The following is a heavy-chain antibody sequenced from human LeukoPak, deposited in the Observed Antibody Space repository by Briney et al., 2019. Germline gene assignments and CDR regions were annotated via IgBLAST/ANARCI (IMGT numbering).Heavy chain of an antibody. CDR1: VGTFSSYT. V-gene: IGHV1-69*02. J-gene: IGHJ6*02. D-gene: IGHD3-22*01. Sequence: ASVKVSCKASVGTFSSYTISWVGQAPRQGLEWMGRIIPILGIANYAQKFQGRVTITADKTTSTAYMELSSLRSEDTAVYYCARGRYYDSNPMDVWGQGTTVTVSS. CDR2: IIPILGIA. CDR3: ARGRYYDSNPMDV.